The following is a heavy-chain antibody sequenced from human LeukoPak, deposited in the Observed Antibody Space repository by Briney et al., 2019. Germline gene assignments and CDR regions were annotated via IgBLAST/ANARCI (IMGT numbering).Heavy chain of an antibody. Sequence: SETLSLTCTVSGGSISSYYWSWIRQPPGKGLEWIGYIYYSGSTNYNPSLKSRVTISVDTSKNQFSLKLSSVTAADTAVYYCARDGGATPSGYYGMDVWGQGTTVTVSS. D-gene: IGHD1-26*01. CDR1: GGSISSYY. CDR3: ARDGGATPSGYYGMDV. CDR2: IYYSGST. V-gene: IGHV4-59*01. J-gene: IGHJ6*02.